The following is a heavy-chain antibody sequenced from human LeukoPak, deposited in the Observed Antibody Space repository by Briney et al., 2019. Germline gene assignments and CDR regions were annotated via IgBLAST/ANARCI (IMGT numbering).Heavy chain of an antibody. CDR3: ARDMAGTTRGLGDP. CDR1: GGSISSGNYS. J-gene: IGHJ5*02. D-gene: IGHD1-7*01. Sequence: SETLSLTCTVSGGSISSGNYSWSWIRQPAGKGLEWIGRIYTSGSTNYNPSLKSRVTISVDTSKKQFSLKLSSVTAADTAVYYCARDMAGTTRGLGDPWGQGTLVTVSS. V-gene: IGHV4-61*02. CDR2: IYTSGST.